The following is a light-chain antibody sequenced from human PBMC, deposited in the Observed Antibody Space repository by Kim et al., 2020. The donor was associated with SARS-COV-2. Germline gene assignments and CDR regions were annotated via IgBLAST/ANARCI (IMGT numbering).Light chain of an antibody. CDR2: KVS. J-gene: IGKJ2*01. Sequence: DVVMTQSPLSLPVTLGQPASISCRSSQSLVHSDGNTYLNWFQQRPGQSPRRLMYKVSNRDSGVPDRFSGSGSGTDFTLKISRVEAEDVGVYYCMQGTHWPPYTFGQGTKLEI. CDR1: QSLVHSDGNTY. V-gene: IGKV2-30*02. CDR3: MQGTHWPPYT.